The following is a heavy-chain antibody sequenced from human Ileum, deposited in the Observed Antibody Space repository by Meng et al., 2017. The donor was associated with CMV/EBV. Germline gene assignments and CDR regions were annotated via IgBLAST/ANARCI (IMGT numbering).Heavy chain of an antibody. V-gene: IGHV4-34*01. J-gene: IGHJ4*02. D-gene: IGHD1-26*01. CDR2: INHSGST. CDR3: ARNRAGGAQEY. CDR1: GGSFSGYY. Sequence: GSLRLSCTVYGGSFSGYYWTWIRQPPGKGLEWIREINHSGSTKYNPSLKSRVTISVDTSKNQFSLKLSSVTAADTAVYYCARNRAGGAQEYWGQGTLVTVSS.